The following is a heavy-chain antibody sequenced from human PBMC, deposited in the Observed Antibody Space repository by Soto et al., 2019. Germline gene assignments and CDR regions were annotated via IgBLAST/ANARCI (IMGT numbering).Heavy chain of an antibody. CDR1: GYTFSDYY. CDR2: INPNSGGT. J-gene: IGHJ4*02. Sequence: ASVKVSCKASGYTFSDYYIHWLRQAPGQGLEWMGWINPNSGGTKYAPKFQGGVTMTRDTSITTAYMELSRLRSGDTAVYYCAREPATAKPEGVDFWGRGTLVTVSS. V-gene: IGHV1-2*02. CDR3: AREPATAKPEGVDF. D-gene: IGHD1-1*01.